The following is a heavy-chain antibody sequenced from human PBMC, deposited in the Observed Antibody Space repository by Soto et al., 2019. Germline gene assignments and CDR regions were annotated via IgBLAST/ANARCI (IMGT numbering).Heavy chain of an antibody. Sequence: QVQLVQSGAEVKKPGASVKVSCKASGYTFTIYGICWVRQAPGQGLEWMGWISGYNGNTDYAQNLQDRVTLTTDASTSSVYMELRSLRSHDTAVYYCARVDFYDSSGYYGYWGQGTLITVSS. CDR1: GYTFTIYG. CDR3: ARVDFYDSSGYYGY. CDR2: ISGYNGNT. D-gene: IGHD3-22*01. V-gene: IGHV1-18*04. J-gene: IGHJ4*02.